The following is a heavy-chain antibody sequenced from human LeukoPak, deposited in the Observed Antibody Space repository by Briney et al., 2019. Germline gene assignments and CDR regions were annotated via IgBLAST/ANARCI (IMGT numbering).Heavy chain of an antibody. CDR1: GFTFSSDW. CDR3: ARDHSEPGVFFDS. J-gene: IGHJ4*02. Sequence: PGGSLRLSCAASGFTFSSDWMIWVRQAPGKGLGWVANINQVGSEKYYVNSVKGRFTISRDNAKNSLFLQMNSLRAEDTAVYYCARDHSEPGVFFDSWGQGALVTVPS. V-gene: IGHV3-7*05. D-gene: IGHD1-14*01. CDR2: INQVGSEK.